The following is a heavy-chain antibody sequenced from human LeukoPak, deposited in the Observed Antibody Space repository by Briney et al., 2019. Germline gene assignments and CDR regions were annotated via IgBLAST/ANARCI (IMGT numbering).Heavy chain of an antibody. CDR2: ISYDGSNK. CDR3: ARKAFASGNYHWFDP. J-gene: IGHJ5*02. V-gene: IGHV3-30*03. D-gene: IGHD3-10*01. CDR1: GFTFSNHD. Sequence: GGSLGLSCAASGFTFSNHDMHWVRQAPGKGLEWVAVISYDGSNKNYADSVKGRFTISRDNSKNTLYLQLNSLRTEDTAIYYCARKAFASGNYHWFDPWGQGTLVTVSS.